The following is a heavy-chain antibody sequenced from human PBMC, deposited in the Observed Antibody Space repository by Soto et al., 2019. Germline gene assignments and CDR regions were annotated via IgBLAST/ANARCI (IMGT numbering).Heavy chain of an antibody. CDR1: GFTFSSYG. CDR2: IWYDGSNK. CDR3: AREEDGDYATPYFDY. D-gene: IGHD4-17*01. Sequence: QVQLVESGGGVVQPGRSLRLSCAASGFTFSSYGMHWVRQAPGKGLEWVAVIWYDGSNKYYADSVKGRFTISRDNSKNTLYLQMNSLRAEDTAVYYCAREEDGDYATPYFDYWGQGTLVTVSS. J-gene: IGHJ4*02. V-gene: IGHV3-33*01.